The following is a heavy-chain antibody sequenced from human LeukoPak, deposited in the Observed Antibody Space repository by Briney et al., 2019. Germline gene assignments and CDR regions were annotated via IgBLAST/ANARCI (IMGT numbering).Heavy chain of an antibody. Sequence: GGSLRLSCAPSGFTFSGYAMNWVRQAPGKGLECVSFISTSGDFTYYAASVKGRFTVSRDNSKNTLYLQMNSLRADDTAVYYCAGCSGGSCYSRGKYGVDVWGQGTTVIVSS. CDR2: ISTSGDFT. V-gene: IGHV3-23*01. J-gene: IGHJ6*02. CDR1: GFTFSGYA. CDR3: AGCSGGSCYSRGKYGVDV. D-gene: IGHD2-15*01.